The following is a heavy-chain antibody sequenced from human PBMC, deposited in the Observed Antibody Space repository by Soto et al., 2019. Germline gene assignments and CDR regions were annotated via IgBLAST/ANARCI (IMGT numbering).Heavy chain of an antibody. CDR2: IYYSGST. D-gene: IGHD3-22*01. CDR3: ARRMRVVGTNDY. V-gene: IGHV4-39*01. J-gene: IGHJ4*02. Sequence: QLELQESGPGLVKPSETLSLTCTVSGGSISSSSYYWGWIRQPPGKGLEWIGSIYYSGSTYYNPSLTSRVTISVDTSKNQFSLKLSSVTAADTAVYYCARRMRVVGTNDYWGQGTLVTVSS. CDR1: GGSISSSSYY.